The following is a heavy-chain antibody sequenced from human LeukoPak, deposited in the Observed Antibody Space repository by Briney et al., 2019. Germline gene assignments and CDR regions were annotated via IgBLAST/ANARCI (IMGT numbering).Heavy chain of an antibody. D-gene: IGHD1-26*01. Sequence: ASVKVSCKVSGTYXLIELSMDWVRQAPGKGLEWMGGFDPEDGETIYAQKFKGRVTMTEDTSTDTAYMDLSSLRSEDTAVYYCATLLGETHFFDYWGQGTLVTVSS. V-gene: IGHV1-24*01. CDR2: FDPEDGET. J-gene: IGHJ4*02. CDR1: GTYXLIELS. CDR3: ATLLGETHFFDY.